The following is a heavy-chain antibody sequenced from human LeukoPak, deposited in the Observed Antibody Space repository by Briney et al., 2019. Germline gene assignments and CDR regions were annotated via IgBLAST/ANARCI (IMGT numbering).Heavy chain of an antibody. J-gene: IGHJ4*02. CDR1: GFKFSSFS. CDR3: ARAIASYGDSAY. Sequence: GGSLRLPCAASGFKFSSFSMGWVRQAPGKGLEWLSYITSTSSATYYADSLQGRFTISRDNAKNSLYLQINSLRADDTAVYYCARAIASYGDSAYWGQGTLVTVSS. D-gene: IGHD5-18*01. V-gene: IGHV3-48*04. CDR2: ITSTSSAT.